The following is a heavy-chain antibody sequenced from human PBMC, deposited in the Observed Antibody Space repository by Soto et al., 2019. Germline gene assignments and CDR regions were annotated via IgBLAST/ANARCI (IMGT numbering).Heavy chain of an antibody. V-gene: IGHV1-2*02. Sequence: ASVKVSCKASGYTFTGYYMHWVRQAPGQGLEWMGWINPNSGGTNYAQKFQGRVTMTRDTSISTAYMELSRLRSDDTAVYYCARDHKYQLLYPARPNYDFWSGYSDYWGQGTLLTVSS. CDR2: INPNSGGT. CDR1: GYTFTGYY. D-gene: IGHD3-3*01. CDR3: ARDHKYQLLYPARPNYDFWSGYSDY. J-gene: IGHJ4*02.